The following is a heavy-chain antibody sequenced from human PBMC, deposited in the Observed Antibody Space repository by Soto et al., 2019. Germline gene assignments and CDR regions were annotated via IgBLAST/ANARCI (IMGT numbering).Heavy chain of an antibody. D-gene: IGHD1-26*01. CDR2: TYYRSKWYN. CDR1: GDSVSSSSVT. J-gene: IGHJ4*02. V-gene: IGHV6-1*01. Sequence: PSQTLSLTCAISGDSVSSSSVTWNWIRQSPSRGLEWLGRTYYRSKWYNDYAESVKSRITINPDTPKNQFSLHLNSVTPEDTAVYYCVRLIGNSCLDVWGQGTLVTVSS. CDR3: VRLIGNSCLDV.